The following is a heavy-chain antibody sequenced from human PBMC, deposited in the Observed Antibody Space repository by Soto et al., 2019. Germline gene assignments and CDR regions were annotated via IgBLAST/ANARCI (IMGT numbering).Heavy chain of an antibody. Sequence: EVQLVEAGGGLVQPGRSLRLSCAASGIAFVDYAMHWVRQAPGKGLEWVSGISWNSGSQGHADSVKGRFTISRDNAKNSLYLQMNSLRVEDSALYYCTKDRYDYYGSGGNYGMEVWGRGTTVTVSS. J-gene: IGHJ6*02. D-gene: IGHD3-10*01. CDR1: GIAFVDYA. CDR3: TKDRYDYYGSGGNYGMEV. CDR2: ISWNSGSQ. V-gene: IGHV3-9*01.